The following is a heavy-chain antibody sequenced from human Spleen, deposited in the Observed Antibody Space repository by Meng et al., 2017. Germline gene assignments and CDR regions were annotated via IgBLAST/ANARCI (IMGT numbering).Heavy chain of an antibody. CDR2: IYYNGKT. J-gene: IGHJ4*02. V-gene: IGHV4-59*01. CDR1: GFTFSDYY. Sequence: GSLRLSCAASGFTFSDYYMSWIRQPPGKGLEWIGYIYYNGKTNYNPSLKSRVTISVDTSKNQFSLKLNSMTAADTAVYYCARGAGWYPYWGQGTLVTVSS. D-gene: IGHD6-19*01. CDR3: ARGAGWYPY.